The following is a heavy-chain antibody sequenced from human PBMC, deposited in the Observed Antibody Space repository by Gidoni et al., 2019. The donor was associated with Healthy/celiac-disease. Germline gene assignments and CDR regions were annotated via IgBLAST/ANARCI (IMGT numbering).Heavy chain of an antibody. Sequence: EVQLLESGGGLVQPGGSLRLSCAAYGFTFSSYALSWVRQAPGTWLEWVAAISGSGGSTSYADSVKGRFTISRDNSKNTLYLQMNSLRAEYTAVYYCAKNADYYYYYMDVWGKGTTFTVSS. CDR3: AKNADYYYYYMDV. V-gene: IGHV3-23*01. CDR1: GFTFSSYA. CDR2: ISGSGGST. J-gene: IGHJ6*03.